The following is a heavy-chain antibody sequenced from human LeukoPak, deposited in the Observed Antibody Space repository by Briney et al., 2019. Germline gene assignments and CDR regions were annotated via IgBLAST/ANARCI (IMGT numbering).Heavy chain of an antibody. CDR1: DYTFNTSG. D-gene: IGHD4-17*01. CDR3: AREGAYGDFDN. Sequence: GASAKVSDKASDYTFNTSGISWWPQAPGQGLEWMGWISAYNGNTNYAQKVQGRVTMTTNTSTSTAYMELRSLRSDDTAVYYCAREGAYGDFDNWGQGTLVTVSS. J-gene: IGHJ4*02. CDR2: ISAYNGNT. V-gene: IGHV1-18*01.